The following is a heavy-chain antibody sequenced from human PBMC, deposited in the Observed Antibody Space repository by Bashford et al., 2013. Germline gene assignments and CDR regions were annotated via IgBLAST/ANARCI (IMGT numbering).Heavy chain of an antibody. V-gene: IGHV1-18*01. CDR3: AMVYGSGIGGGFDY. CDR2: ISAYNGNT. CDR1: GYTFTSYG. J-gene: IGHJ4*02. Sequence: ASVKVSCKASGYTFTSYGISWVRQAPGQGLEWMGWISAYNGNTNYAQKLQGRVTMTKDTSTSTAYMELRSLRSDDTAVYYCAMVYGSGIGGGFDYWGQGTLVTVSS. D-gene: IGHD3-10*01.